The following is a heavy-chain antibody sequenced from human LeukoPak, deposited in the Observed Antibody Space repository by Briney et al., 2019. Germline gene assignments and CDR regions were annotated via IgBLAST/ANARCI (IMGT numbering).Heavy chain of an antibody. D-gene: IGHD3-3*01. V-gene: IGHV1-46*03. CDR2: INPSGGST. CDR3: ASARGLRFLEWALGY. CDR1: GYTFTSYY. J-gene: IGHJ4*02. Sequence: SVKVSCKASGYTFTSYYMHWVRQAPGRGLEWRGIINPSGGSTSYAQKFQGRVTMTRDTSTSTVYMELSSLRSEDTAVYYCASARGLRFLEWALGYWGQGTLVTVSS.